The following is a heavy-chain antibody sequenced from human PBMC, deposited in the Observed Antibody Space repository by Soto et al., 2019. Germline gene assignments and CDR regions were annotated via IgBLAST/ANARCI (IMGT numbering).Heavy chain of an antibody. J-gene: IGHJ6*02. CDR2: IKTNTEGGTT. CDR3: TTGSVEGV. V-gene: IGHV3-15*07. CDR1: GLSIRDAW. Sequence: EVHLVVSGGGLIYPGGSLRLSCAASGLSIRDAWMNWVRQAPGKGLEWVGRIKTNTEGGTTDYAAAVKGRFTVSRDDSKNTLYLQMNSLKIDDTAVYSCTTGSVEGVWGQGTTVIVSS. D-gene: IGHD2-15*01.